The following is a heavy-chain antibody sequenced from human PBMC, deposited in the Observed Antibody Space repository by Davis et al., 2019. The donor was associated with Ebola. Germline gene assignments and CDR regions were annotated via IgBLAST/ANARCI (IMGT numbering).Heavy chain of an antibody. Sequence: AASVKVSCKVSGDILPEFSMHWARQAPGKGLEWMGGFDPEDGETIYAQKFQGRVTMTEDKSTDTTYMELSSLRSEDTAVYYCARDPTTIFGVVTLDYWGQGTLVTVSS. CDR3: ARDPTTIFGVVTLDY. D-gene: IGHD3-3*01. CDR2: FDPEDGET. CDR1: GDILPEFS. V-gene: IGHV1-24*01. J-gene: IGHJ4*02.